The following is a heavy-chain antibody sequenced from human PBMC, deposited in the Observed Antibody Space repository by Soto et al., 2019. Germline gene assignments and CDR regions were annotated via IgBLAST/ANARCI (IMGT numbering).Heavy chain of an antibody. Sequence: QVQLVQSGAEVKKPGASVKVSCKASGYTFTGYYMHWVRQAPGQGLEWMGWINPNSGGTNYAQKFQGWVTMTRDTSISTAYMELSRLRSDDTAVYYCAREGLLTGSSIGPFDYWGQGTLVTVSS. CDR1: GYTFTGYY. J-gene: IGHJ4*02. CDR3: AREGLLTGSSIGPFDY. V-gene: IGHV1-2*04. CDR2: INPNSGGT. D-gene: IGHD3-9*01.